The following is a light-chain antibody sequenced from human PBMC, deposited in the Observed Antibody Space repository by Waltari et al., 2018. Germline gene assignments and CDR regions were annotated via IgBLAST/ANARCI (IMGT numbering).Light chain of an antibody. J-gene: IGKJ4*01. CDR2: DAS. V-gene: IGKV3-11*01. CDR1: QNVDRH. Sequence: EIVLILSPATLSLSPGETATLSCRASQNVDRHLGWYQQKPGLAPRLLIYDASNRATGVPARFSGSGFATDFTLTISSLEPEDFAVYYCQQRNIWPLTFGGGTKVEI. CDR3: QQRNIWPLT.